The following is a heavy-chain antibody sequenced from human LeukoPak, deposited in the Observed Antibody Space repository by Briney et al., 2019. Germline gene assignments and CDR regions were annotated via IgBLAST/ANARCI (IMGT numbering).Heavy chain of an antibody. CDR3: AKDRGHSYGGVDY. D-gene: IGHD5-18*01. V-gene: IGHV3-30*18. CDR1: GFPFSSYG. Sequence: GGSLRLSCAASGFPFSSYGMRWVRQAPGKGLEWVAVISYDGSNKYYADSVKGRFTISRDNSKNTLYLQMNSLRAEDTAVYYCAKDRGHSYGGVDYWGQGTLVTVSS. J-gene: IGHJ4*02. CDR2: ISYDGSNK.